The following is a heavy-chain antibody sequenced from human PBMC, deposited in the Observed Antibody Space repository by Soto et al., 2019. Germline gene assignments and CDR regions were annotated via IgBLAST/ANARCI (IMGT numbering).Heavy chain of an antibody. CDR1: GFTFSSYA. CDR3: ARDLNNSPPPGYFDY. V-gene: IGHV3-30-3*01. CDR2: ISYDGSNK. Sequence: QVQLVESGGGVVQPGRSLRLSCAASGFTFSSYAMHWVRQAPGKGLEWVAVISYDGSNKYYADSVKGRFTISRDNSKNTLYLQMNSLRAEDTAAYYCARDLNNSPPPGYFDYWGQGTLVTVSS. J-gene: IGHJ4*02. D-gene: IGHD1-1*01.